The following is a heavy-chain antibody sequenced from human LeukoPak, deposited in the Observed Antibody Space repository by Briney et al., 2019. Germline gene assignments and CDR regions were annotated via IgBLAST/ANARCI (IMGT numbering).Heavy chain of an antibody. CDR2: IYYSGST. Sequence: PSETLSLTCTVSGGSISSSSYYWGWIRQPPGKGLEWIGSIYYSGSTYYNPSLKSRVTISVDTSKNQFSLKLSSVTAADTAVYYCARVKVGAPYYFDYWGQGTLVTVSS. CDR3: ARVKVGAPYYFDY. D-gene: IGHD1-26*01. CDR1: GGSISSSSYY. J-gene: IGHJ4*02. V-gene: IGHV4-39*07.